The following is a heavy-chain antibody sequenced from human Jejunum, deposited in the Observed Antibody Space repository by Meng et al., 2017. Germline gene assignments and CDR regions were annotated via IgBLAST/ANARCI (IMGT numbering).Heavy chain of an antibody. J-gene: IGHJ4*02. Sequence: ASVKVSCKASGYTFTSYGFSWVRQTPGQGLEWMGWISGYNGNTNYAQKFQGRVTMTIDRSTRTVYMELTNLRSDDKAIYYCARTERDSRGWFPDYWGQGTLVTVSS. CDR1: GYTFTSYG. V-gene: IGHV1-18*01. CDR2: ISGYNGNT. D-gene: IGHD6-19*01. CDR3: ARTERDSRGWFPDY.